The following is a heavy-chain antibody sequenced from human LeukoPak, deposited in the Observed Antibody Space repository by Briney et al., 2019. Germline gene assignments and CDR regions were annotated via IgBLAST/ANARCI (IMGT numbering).Heavy chain of an antibody. J-gene: IGHJ4*02. V-gene: IGHV1-69*05. Sequence: SVKVSCKASGGTFSSYAISWVRQAPGQGLEWMGRIIPIFGTANCAQKFQGRVTITTDESTSTAYMELSSLRSEDTAVYYCARELFSSSWYVRDFDYWGQGTLVTVSS. CDR2: IIPIFGTA. CDR3: ARELFSSSWYVRDFDY. CDR1: GGTFSSYA. D-gene: IGHD6-13*01.